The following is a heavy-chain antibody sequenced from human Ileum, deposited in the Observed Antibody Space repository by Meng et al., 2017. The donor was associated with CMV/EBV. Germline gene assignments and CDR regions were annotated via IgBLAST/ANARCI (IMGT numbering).Heavy chain of an antibody. J-gene: IGHJ6*02. Sequence: GGSLRLSCAASGFTFNSHWMTWVRQAPGKGLEWVAHISTDGSAQSYVNSVRGRFTISRDNSKNSLYLQMSSLRAEDTAVYHSVKYLNRAMDVWGQGTTVTVSS. V-gene: IGHV3-7*01. CDR3: VKYLNRAMDV. CDR2: ISTDGSAQ. CDR1: GFTFNSHW. D-gene: IGHD6-6*01.